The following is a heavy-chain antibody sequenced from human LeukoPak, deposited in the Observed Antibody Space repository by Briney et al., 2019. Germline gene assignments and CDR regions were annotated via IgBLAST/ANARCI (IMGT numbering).Heavy chain of an antibody. CDR2: ISSSDTYV. CDR1: GFTFSSYS. CDR3: ARDLGYCSSTSCYNRWFDP. Sequence: KPGGSLRLSCAASGFTFSSYSINWVRQAPGKGLEWVSSISSSDTYVYYADSVKGRFTISRDNAKNSLYLQMNSLRVEDTAVYYCARDLGYCSSTSCYNRWFDPWGQGTLVTVSS. D-gene: IGHD2-2*02. V-gene: IGHV3-21*01. J-gene: IGHJ5*02.